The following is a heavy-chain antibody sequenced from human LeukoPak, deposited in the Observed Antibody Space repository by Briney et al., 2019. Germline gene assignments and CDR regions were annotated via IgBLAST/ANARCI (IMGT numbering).Heavy chain of an antibody. CDR2: ISGSGGST. CDR3: ASLRGYSGYDYLKA. CDR1: GFTFSSYA. J-gene: IGHJ5*02. Sequence: LAGGSLRLPCAASGFTFSSYAMSWVRQAPGKGLEWVSAISGSGGSTYYADSVKGRFTISRDNAKNSLYLQMNSLRAEDTAVYYCASLRGYSGYDYLKAWGQGTLVTVSS. V-gene: IGHV3-23*01. D-gene: IGHD5-12*01.